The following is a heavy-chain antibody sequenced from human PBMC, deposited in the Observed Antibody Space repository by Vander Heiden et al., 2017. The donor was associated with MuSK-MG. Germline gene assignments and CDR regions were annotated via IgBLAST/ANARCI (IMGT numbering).Heavy chain of an antibody. D-gene: IGHD6-13*01. J-gene: IGHJ4*02. V-gene: IGHV3-48*01. Sequence: EVQLVESGGGLVQPGGSLRLSCAASGFPFSGYSMNWVRQAPGKGLEWVSYISSSSSTIYYADSVKGRFTISRDNAKNSLYLQMNSMRAEDTAVYYCAIDGSGSWYSHFDYWGQGTLVTVSS. CDR2: ISSSSSTI. CDR1: GFPFSGYS. CDR3: AIDGSGSWYSHFDY.